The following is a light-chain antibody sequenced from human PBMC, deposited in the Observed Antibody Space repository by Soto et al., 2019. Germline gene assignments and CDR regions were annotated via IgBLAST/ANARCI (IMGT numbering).Light chain of an antibody. J-gene: IGKJ2*01. CDR3: QHYGSSPYT. CDR1: QSVSSSY. V-gene: IGKV3-20*01. CDR2: GAS. Sequence: EIVLTQSPGTLSLSPGERATLSCRASQSVSSSYLAWYLQKPGQAPRLLIYGASSRATGIPDRFSGSGSGTDFTLTISRLEPEDFAVYYCQHYGSSPYTFGQGTKLEIK.